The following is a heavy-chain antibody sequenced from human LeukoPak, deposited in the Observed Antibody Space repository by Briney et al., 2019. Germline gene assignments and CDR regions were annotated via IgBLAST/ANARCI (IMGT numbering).Heavy chain of an antibody. Sequence: GASVKVSCKASGYTFTGYYMHWVRQATGQGLEWMGWMNPNSGNTGYAQKFQGRVTMTRNIFISTAYMELSSLRSEDTAVYYCARVEYISGYSHIYWGQGTLVTVSS. CDR3: ARVEYISGYSHIY. CDR1: GYTFTGYY. D-gene: IGHD3-22*01. J-gene: IGHJ4*02. CDR2: MNPNSGNT. V-gene: IGHV1-8*02.